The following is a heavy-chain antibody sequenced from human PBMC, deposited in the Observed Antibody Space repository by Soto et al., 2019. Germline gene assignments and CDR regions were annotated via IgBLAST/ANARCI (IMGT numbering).Heavy chain of an antibody. Sequence: PSETLSLTCALSGGSVSDKRWWTWVRQTPGKGLEWIGETFRKGDTNYNAFLKSRVSISIDKSRNQVSLILTSVTAADTAVYYCASYLGTGGYGAFDIWGQGTVVTVSS. CDR2: TFRKGDT. CDR1: GGSVSDKRW. D-gene: IGHD6-13*01. J-gene: IGHJ3*02. CDR3: ASYLGTGGYGAFDI. V-gene: IGHV4-4*02.